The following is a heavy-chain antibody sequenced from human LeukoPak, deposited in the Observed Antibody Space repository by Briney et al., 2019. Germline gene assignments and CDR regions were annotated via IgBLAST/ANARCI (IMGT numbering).Heavy chain of an antibody. CDR2: FDSEDGET. Sequence: ASVKVSCKVSGYTLTELSMHWVRQAPGKGLEWMGGFDSEDGETIYAQKFQCRVTMTEDTSTDTAYMELSSLRSEDTAVYYCARGGAAGTLTYFDYWGQGTLVTVSS. D-gene: IGHD6-13*01. J-gene: IGHJ4*02. V-gene: IGHV1-24*01. CDR3: ARGGAAGTLTYFDY. CDR1: GYTLTELS.